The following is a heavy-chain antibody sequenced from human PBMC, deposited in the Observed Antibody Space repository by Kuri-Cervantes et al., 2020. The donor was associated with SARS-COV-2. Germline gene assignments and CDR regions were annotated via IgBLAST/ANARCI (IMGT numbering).Heavy chain of an antibody. V-gene: IGHV3-30*14. Sequence: GGSQRLSCAASGFTFSSYAMHWVRQAPGKGLEWVAVISYDGSNKYYADSVKGRFTISRDNSKNTLYLQMNSLRAEDTAVYYCAGEGGSPGDAFDIWGQGTMVTVSS. CDR3: AGEGGSPGDAFDI. CDR1: GFTFSSYA. D-gene: IGHD3-16*01. CDR2: ISYDGSNK. J-gene: IGHJ3*02.